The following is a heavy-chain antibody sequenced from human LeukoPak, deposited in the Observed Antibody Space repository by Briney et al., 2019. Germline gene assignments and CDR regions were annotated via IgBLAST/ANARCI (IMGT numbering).Heavy chain of an antibody. Sequence: SETLSLTCTVSGGSISGSSYYWGWIRQPPGKGREWIGSIYYSGSTYYNPSLKSRVTISVDTSKNQFSLKLSSVTAADTAVYYCARGRLTIFGVAPPIYWGQGTLVTVSS. CDR3: ARGRLTIFGVAPPIY. V-gene: IGHV4-39*01. CDR2: IYYSGST. CDR1: GGSISGSSYY. D-gene: IGHD3-3*01. J-gene: IGHJ4*02.